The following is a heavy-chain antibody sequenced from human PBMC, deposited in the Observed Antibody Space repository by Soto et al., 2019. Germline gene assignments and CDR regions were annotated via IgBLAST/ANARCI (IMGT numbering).Heavy chain of an antibody. V-gene: IGHV4-59*01. J-gene: IGHJ5*02. CDR3: ARDQTELWFGELVVWFDP. D-gene: IGHD3-10*01. Sequence: PSETLSLTCTVSGGSISSYYWSWIRQPPGKGLEWIGYIYYSGSTNYNPSLKSRVTISVDTSKNQFSLKLSSVTAADTAVYYCARDQTELWFGELVVWFDPWGQGTLVTVSS. CDR2: IYYSGST. CDR1: GGSISSYY.